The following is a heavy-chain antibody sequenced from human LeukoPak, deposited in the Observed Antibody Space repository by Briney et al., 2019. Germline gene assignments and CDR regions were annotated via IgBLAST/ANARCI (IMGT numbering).Heavy chain of an antibody. J-gene: IGHJ2*01. CDR2: INHSGYT. Sequence: PSETLSLTCGVYGESFSGYFWSWIRRPPEKGLEWIGEINHSGYTNYNPSLKSRVTISVDTSKKQFSLRLNSVTAADTAVYYCARIWPDLWGRGTLVTVSS. D-gene: IGHD3-10*01. V-gene: IGHV4-34*01. CDR1: GESFSGYF. CDR3: ARIWPDL.